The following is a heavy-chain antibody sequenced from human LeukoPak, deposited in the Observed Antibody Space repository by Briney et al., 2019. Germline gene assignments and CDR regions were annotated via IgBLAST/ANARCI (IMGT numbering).Heavy chain of an antibody. CDR1: GFTFSSYS. D-gene: IGHD2/OR15-2a*01. CDR3: ARVAKNNGFVFDN. CDR2: ISSSSSYI. Sequence: GGSLRLSCAASGFTFSSYSMNWVRQAPGKGLEWVSSISSSSSYIYYADSVKGRFTISRDNAKNALYLQMNSLRAEDTAVYYCARVAKNNGFVFDNWGQGTLVTVSS. V-gene: IGHV3-21*01. J-gene: IGHJ4*02.